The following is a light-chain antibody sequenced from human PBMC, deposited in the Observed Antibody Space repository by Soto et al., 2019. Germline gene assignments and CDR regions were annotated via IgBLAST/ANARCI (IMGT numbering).Light chain of an antibody. CDR3: CSYAGSSTFV. CDR2: DDT. J-gene: IGLJ1*01. V-gene: IGLV2-11*01. Sequence: QSVLTQPRSVSGSPGQSVTISCSGTSSDVGGYNHVSWYQHHPGKAPKIMIYDDTKRPSGVPDRFSGSKSGSSASLTISGLQAEDEADYSCCSYAGSSTFVFGTVTKVTVL. CDR1: SSDVGGYNH.